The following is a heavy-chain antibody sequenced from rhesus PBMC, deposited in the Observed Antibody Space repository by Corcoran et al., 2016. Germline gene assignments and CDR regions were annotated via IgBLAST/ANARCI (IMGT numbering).Heavy chain of an antibody. CDR2: IYRRSGSP. Sequence: QVQLQESGPGVVKPSETLSLTCAVSGGSISSGYDWSWIRQPPGKGLEWIGYIYRRSGSPNSNPSLNNRGTMSKDASKNQFSLKLSSVSAADTAVYYCASAIVGVIDYWGQGVLVTVSS. CDR3: ASAIVGVIDY. D-gene: IGHD2-27*01. J-gene: IGHJ4*01. V-gene: IGHV4-76*01. CDR1: GGSISSGYD.